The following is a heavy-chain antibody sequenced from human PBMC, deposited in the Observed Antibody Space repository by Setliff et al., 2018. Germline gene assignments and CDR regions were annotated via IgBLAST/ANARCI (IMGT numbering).Heavy chain of an antibody. J-gene: IGHJ4*02. CDR3: ARDRITIFGVVIPFDY. V-gene: IGHV4-39*07. CDR2: IYYSGST. D-gene: IGHD3-3*01. Sequence: PSETLSLTCTVSGGSISSSSYYWGWIRQPPGKGLEWIGSIYYSGSTYYNPSLKSRVTISVDTSKNQFSPKLSSVTAADTAVYYCARDRITIFGVVIPFDYWGQGTLVTVSS. CDR1: GGSISSSSYY.